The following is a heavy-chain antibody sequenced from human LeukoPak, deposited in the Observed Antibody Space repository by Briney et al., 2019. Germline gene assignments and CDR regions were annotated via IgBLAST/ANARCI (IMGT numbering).Heavy chain of an antibody. V-gene: IGHV3-23*01. Sequence: GGSLRLSCAASGFTFSNFAMMWVRQAPGTGLQWVSTITGYGATFYADSVRGRFTVFRDTSMNTLFLQMNSLGAEDTAVYYCAKGAAAGKVDWFDPWGQGTLVTVSS. CDR3: AKGAAAGKVDWFDP. D-gene: IGHD6-13*01. CDR1: GFTFSNFA. CDR2: ITGYGAT. J-gene: IGHJ5*02.